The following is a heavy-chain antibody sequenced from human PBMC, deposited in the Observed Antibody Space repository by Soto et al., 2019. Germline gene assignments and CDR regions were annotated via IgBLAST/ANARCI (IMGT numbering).Heavy chain of an antibody. CDR1: GYTFTGYY. CDR2: VNPNSGGT. CDR3: VTSRVSIAVAGETEYYFDY. V-gene: IGHV1-2*04. Sequence: ASVKVSCKASGYTFTGYYIHWVRQAPGQGLEWMGWVNPNSGGTNYAQKFQGWVTMTRDTSISTAYMELSRLRSDDTAVYYCVTSRVSIAVAGETEYYFDYWGQGTLVTVSS. D-gene: IGHD6-19*01. J-gene: IGHJ4*02.